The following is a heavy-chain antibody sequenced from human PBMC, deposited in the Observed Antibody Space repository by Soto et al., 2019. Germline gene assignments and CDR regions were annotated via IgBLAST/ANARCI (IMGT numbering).Heavy chain of an antibody. Sequence: ASVKVSCKASGYTFTSYGISWVRQAPGQGLEWMGWISAYNGNTNYAQKLQGRVTMTTDTSTSTAYMELRSLRSDDTAVYYCVREGYMSGSYYWRDPWFDPWDEGTLVTVAS. CDR1: GYTFTSYG. CDR2: ISAYNGNT. J-gene: IGHJ5*02. CDR3: VREGYMSGSYYWRDPWFDP. D-gene: IGHD1-26*01. V-gene: IGHV1-18*01.